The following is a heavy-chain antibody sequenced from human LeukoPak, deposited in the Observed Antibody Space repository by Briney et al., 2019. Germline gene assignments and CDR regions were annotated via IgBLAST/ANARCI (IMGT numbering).Heavy chain of an antibody. CDR3: AREGPYGSGSFFDP. J-gene: IGHJ5*02. CDR2: INHSGST. Sequence: ASETLSLTCAVYGGSFSGYYWSWIRQPPGKGLEWIGEINHSGSTNYNPSLKSRVTISVDTSKNQFSLKLSSVTAADTAVYYCAREGPYGSGSFFDPWGQGTLVTVSS. V-gene: IGHV4-34*01. CDR1: GGSFSGYY. D-gene: IGHD3-10*01.